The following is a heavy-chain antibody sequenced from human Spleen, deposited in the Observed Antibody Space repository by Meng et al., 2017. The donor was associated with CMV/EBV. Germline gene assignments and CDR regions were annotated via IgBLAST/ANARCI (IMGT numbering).Heavy chain of an antibody. CDR3: ARGYYDSSGYRGGLDY. V-gene: IGHV3-66*02. J-gene: IGHJ4*02. CDR2: TYSSGST. CDR1: GFSVSTSY. Sequence: GGSLRLSCGVSGFSVSTSYMSWVRQAPGKGLEWVSYTYSSGSTYYADSVKGRFTISRDNSKNTLFLQMNSLRAEDTAVYYCARGYYDSSGYRGGLDYWGQGTLVTVSS. D-gene: IGHD3-22*01.